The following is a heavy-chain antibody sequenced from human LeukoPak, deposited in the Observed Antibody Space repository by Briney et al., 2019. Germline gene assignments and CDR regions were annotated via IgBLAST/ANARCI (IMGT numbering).Heavy chain of an antibody. CDR3: ARVNHYDSSAYYALDY. D-gene: IGHD3-22*01. Sequence: SETLSLTCAVYGGSLSGYYWSWIRQPPGKGLEWIGEINRSGSTNYNPSLKSRVTISVDTSKNHLSLRLTSVTGADTAVYYCARVNHYDSSAYYALDYWGQGTLVTVSS. V-gene: IGHV4-34*01. CDR1: GGSLSGYY. J-gene: IGHJ4*02. CDR2: INRSGST.